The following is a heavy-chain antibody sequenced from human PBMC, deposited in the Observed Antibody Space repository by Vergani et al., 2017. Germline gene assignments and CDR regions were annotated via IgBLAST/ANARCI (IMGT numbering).Heavy chain of an antibody. CDR1: GFTFSSYA. J-gene: IGHJ4*02. CDR2: ISGSGGST. V-gene: IGHV3-23*01. Sequence: EVQLLESGGGLVQPGGSLRLSCAASGFTFSSYAMSWVRQAPGKGLEWVSAISGSGGSTYYADSVKGRFTISRDNSKNTLYLQMNSLRAEDTAVYYCAKDSRYGYCSSTSCPFDYWGQGTLVTVYS. CDR3: AKDSRYGYCSSTSCPFDY. D-gene: IGHD2-2*03.